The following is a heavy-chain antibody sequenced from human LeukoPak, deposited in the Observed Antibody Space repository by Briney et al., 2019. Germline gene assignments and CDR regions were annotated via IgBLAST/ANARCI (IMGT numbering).Heavy chain of an antibody. CDR3: YGVCYPPKHFDF. Sequence: ASVKVSCNASGYSFTSYDINWVRQAPGQGLEWMGWVNPKSGNTGYKQKVQARVTITRDTSISAAYMELYFCARGLPLGYCTYGVCYPPKHFDFWGQGTLVTVSS. V-gene: IGHV1-8*03. D-gene: IGHD2-8*01. CDR2: VNPKSGNT. CDR1: GYSFTSYD. J-gene: IGHJ4*02.